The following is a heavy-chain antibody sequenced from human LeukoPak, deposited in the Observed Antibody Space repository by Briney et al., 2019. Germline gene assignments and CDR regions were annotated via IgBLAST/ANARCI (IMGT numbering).Heavy chain of an antibody. V-gene: IGHV4-34*01. CDR2: INHSGST. Sequence: KPSETLALTCAVHGGAFSGYYWGWIRQPPRKGLGWVGEINHSGSTNYNPSLKSRVTISVDTSKNQFSLKLSSVTAADTAVYYCARAGPTVTLTPFDYWGQGTLVTVSS. D-gene: IGHD4-17*01. CDR3: ARAGPTVTLTPFDY. J-gene: IGHJ4*02. CDR1: GGAFSGYY.